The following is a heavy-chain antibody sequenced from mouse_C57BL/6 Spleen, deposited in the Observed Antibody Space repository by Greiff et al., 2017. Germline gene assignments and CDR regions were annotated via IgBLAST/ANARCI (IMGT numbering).Heavy chain of an antibody. D-gene: IGHD2-1*01. CDR1: GYTFTDYN. Sequence: VHVKQSGPELVKPGASVKMSCKASGYTFTDYNMHWVKQSHGKSLEWIGYINPNNGGTSYNQKFKGKATLTVNKSSSTAYMELSSLTSEESAVYYCARTIYYGNYEAMDHWGQGTSVTVSS. J-gene: IGHJ4*01. CDR2: INPNNGGT. V-gene: IGHV1-22*01. CDR3: ARTIYYGNYEAMDH.